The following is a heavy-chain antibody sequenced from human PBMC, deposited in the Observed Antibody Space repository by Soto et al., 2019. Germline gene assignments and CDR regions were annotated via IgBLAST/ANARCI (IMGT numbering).Heavy chain of an antibody. D-gene: IGHD3-3*01. CDR2: IWYDGSNK. CDR3: ARGVKTWDDFWSGYYEGFDY. Sequence: QVQLVESGGGVVQPGRSLRLSCAASGFTFSSYGMHWVRQAPGKGLEWVAVIWYDGSNKYYADSVKGRFTISRDNSKNTLYLQMKSLRAEDTAVYYCARGVKTWDDFWSGYYEGFDYWGQGTLVTVSS. V-gene: IGHV3-33*01. J-gene: IGHJ4*02. CDR1: GFTFSSYG.